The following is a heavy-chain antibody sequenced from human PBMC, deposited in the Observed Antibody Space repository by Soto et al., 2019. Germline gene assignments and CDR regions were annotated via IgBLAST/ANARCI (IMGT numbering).Heavy chain of an antibody. D-gene: IGHD3-22*01. Sequence: EVQLLESGGALVQPGGSLRLSCAASGFTFSFCAMSWVRQAPGKGLEWVSSMRGSNGDTHYADSVKGRFTISRDNSKNTLYLQMNSLRVEATSLYYCVKGHSDSYYYFDYWGQGALVTVSS. CDR1: GFTFSFCA. CDR2: MRGSNGDT. V-gene: IGHV3-23*01. CDR3: VKGHSDSYYYFDY. J-gene: IGHJ4*02.